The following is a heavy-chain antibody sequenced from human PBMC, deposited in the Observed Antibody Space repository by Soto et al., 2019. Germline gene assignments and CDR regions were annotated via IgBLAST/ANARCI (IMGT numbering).Heavy chain of an antibody. Sequence: ASVKVSCKASGYTFTSYDISWVRQAPGQGLEWMGWISAYNGNTNYAQKLQGRVTMTTDTSTSTAYMELRSLRSDDTAVYYCARTRITIFGVVTGPLDYWGQGTLVTVSS. CDR2: ISAYNGNT. CDR1: GYTFTSYD. V-gene: IGHV1-18*01. D-gene: IGHD3-3*01. J-gene: IGHJ4*02. CDR3: ARTRITIFGVVTGPLDY.